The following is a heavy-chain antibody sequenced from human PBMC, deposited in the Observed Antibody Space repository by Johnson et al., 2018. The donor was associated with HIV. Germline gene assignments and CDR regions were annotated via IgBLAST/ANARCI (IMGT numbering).Heavy chain of an antibody. D-gene: IGHD5-18*01. CDR3: AKVGGYSYGES. V-gene: IGHV3-66*03. CDR1: GFTVSSNY. CDR2: SGSGGST. J-gene: IGHJ3*01. Sequence: VQLVESGGGLIQPGGSLRLSCAASGFTVSSNYMNWVRQAPGKGLEWVSAISGSGGSTYYADSVKGRFTISRDNSKNTLYLQMNSLRAEDTAVYYCAKVGGYSYGESWGQGTMVTVSS.